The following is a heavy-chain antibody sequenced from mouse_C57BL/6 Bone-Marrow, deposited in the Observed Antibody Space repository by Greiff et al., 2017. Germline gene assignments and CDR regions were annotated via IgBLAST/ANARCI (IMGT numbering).Heavy chain of an antibody. D-gene: IGHD4-1*01. Sequence: VQLKESGPELVKPGASVKISCKASGYSFTDYNMNWVKQSNGKSLEWIGVINPNNGTTSYNQKFKGKATLTVDQSSSTAYMQINSLTSDDSAVYYSARNWDVGGYYFDYWGQGTTLTVSS. J-gene: IGHJ2*01. CDR2: INPNNGTT. V-gene: IGHV1-39*01. CDR3: ARNWDVGGYYFDY. CDR1: GYSFTDYN.